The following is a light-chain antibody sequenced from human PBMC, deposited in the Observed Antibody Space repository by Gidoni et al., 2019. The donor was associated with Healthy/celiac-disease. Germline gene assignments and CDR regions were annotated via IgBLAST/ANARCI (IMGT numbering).Light chain of an antibody. CDR3: QQSYSTPKT. CDR2: AAS. V-gene: IGKV1-39*01. CDR1: QSISSS. Sequence: IQIPQSPSSLSESVGDRVTIPCRASQSISSSLNWYQNKPGNAPKLLIYAASRLQSGVPSWFSGSGSVTDFTLTISSLHPEDFATYYCQQSYSTPKTFGQGTKVEI. J-gene: IGKJ1*01.